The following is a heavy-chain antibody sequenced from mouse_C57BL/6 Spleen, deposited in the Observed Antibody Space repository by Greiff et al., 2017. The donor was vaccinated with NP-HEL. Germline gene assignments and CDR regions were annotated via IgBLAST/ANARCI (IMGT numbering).Heavy chain of an antibody. V-gene: IGHV1-50*01. J-gene: IGHJ2*01. Sequence: QVHVKQPGAELVKPGASVKLSCKASGYTFTSYWMQWVKQRPGQGLEWIGEIDPSDSYTNYNQKFKGKATLTVDTSSSTAYMQLSSLTSEDAAVYYCARGWVDYWGQGTTLTVSS. CDR3: ARGWVDY. CDR2: IDPSDSYT. D-gene: IGHD1-1*02. CDR1: GYTFTSYW.